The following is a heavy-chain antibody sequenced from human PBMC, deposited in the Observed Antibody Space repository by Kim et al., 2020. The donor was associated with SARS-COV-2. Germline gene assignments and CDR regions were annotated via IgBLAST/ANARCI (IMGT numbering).Heavy chain of an antibody. D-gene: IGHD3-22*01. CDR1: GYSFTSYW. Sequence: GESLKISCKGSGYSFTSYWIGWVRQMPGKGLEWMGIIYPGDSDTRYSPSFQGQVTISADKSISTAYLQWSSLKASDTAMYYCARHPTYYYDSSGYPGGLGAIYYFDYWGQGTLVTVSS. V-gene: IGHV5-51*01. CDR3: ARHPTYYYDSSGYPGGLGAIYYFDY. CDR2: IYPGDSDT. J-gene: IGHJ4*02.